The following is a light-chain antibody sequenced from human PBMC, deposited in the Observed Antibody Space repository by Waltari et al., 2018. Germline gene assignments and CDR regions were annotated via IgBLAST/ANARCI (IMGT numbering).Light chain of an antibody. Sequence: DIVLTQSPDSLAVSLGDTDTIYCKSSQTMFFNSKDYLAWYQKKPGLPPRLLVYWASTRQSGIPERFTGSGAGTDFTLTITNVQADDVAVYYCQQYFSAGDTFGPGT. CDR1: QTMFFNSKDY. J-gene: IGKJ3*01. V-gene: IGKV4-1*01. CDR2: WAS. CDR3: QQYFSAGDT.